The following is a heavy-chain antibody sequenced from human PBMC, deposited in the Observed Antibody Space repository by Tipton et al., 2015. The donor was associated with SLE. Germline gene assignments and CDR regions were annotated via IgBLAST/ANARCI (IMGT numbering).Heavy chain of an antibody. CDR3: ARDAGGLEDYMDV. CDR2: IKEDGSDK. V-gene: IGHV3-7*01. CDR1: GFTFSSYW. J-gene: IGHJ6*03. Sequence: SLRLSCAASGFTFSSYWMSWVRQTPGKGLEWVANIKEDGSDKYYLDSVKGRFTISRDDAKNSLWLQMNSRRVEDTAVYYCARDAGGLEDYMDVWGKGTTVTVS. D-gene: IGHD3-10*01.